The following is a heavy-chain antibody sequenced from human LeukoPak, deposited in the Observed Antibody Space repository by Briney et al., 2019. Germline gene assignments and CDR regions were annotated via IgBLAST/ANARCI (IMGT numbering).Heavy chain of an antibody. Sequence: SETLSLTCTASGGSISSYYWSWVRQPPGKGLEWIGYIYYSGGTTYNPTLKSRATMSVDTSKNPFYLKLSSVTAADTAVYYCARPDSTRWWYFACWGQGTLVTVSS. V-gene: IGHV4-59*01. D-gene: IGHD6-13*01. CDR3: ARPDSTRWWYFAC. J-gene: IGHJ4*02. CDR1: GGSISSYY. CDR2: IYYSGGT.